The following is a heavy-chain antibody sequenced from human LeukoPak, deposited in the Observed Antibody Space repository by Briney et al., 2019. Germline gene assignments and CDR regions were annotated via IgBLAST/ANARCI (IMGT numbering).Heavy chain of an antibody. CDR2: INHSGST. CDR3: ARGSGSWYGYNSFALRGKYYFDY. Sequence: PSETLSLTCTVSGGSISSSSYYWGWIRQPPGKGLEWIGEINHSGSTNYNPSLKSRVTISVDTSKNQFSLKLSSVTAADTAVYYCARGSGSWYGYNSFALRGKYYFDYWGQGTLVTVSS. V-gene: IGHV4-39*07. CDR1: GGSISSSSYY. J-gene: IGHJ4*02. D-gene: IGHD5-24*01.